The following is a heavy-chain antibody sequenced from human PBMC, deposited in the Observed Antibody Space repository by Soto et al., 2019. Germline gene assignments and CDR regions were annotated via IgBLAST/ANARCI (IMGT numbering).Heavy chain of an antibody. CDR2: ISWNSGSI. J-gene: IGHJ6*03. V-gene: IGHV3-9*01. CDR3: AKDSFYYYYMDV. Sequence: SLKISCAASGFTFDDYAMHWVRQAPGKGLEWVSGISWNSGSIGYADSVKGRFTISRDNAKNSLYLQMNSLRAEDTALYYCAKDSFYYYYMDVWGKGTTVTVSS. CDR1: GFTFDDYA.